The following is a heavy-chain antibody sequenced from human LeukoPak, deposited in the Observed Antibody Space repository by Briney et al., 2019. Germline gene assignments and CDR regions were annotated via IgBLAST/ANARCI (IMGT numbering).Heavy chain of an antibody. V-gene: IGHV3-74*01. J-gene: IGHJ4*02. D-gene: IGHD6-13*01. CDR3: ARDGPRLPIQAGGTGYFDY. CDR2: XXXDGSTI. CDR1: XXIFSNXX. Sequence: LXXXXAAXXXIFSNXXXXXVRXAPGXXXVXVSXXXXDGSTITYADSVKGRFTISRDNAMNTLYLQMDSLGAEDTAVYYCARDGPRLPIQAGGTGYFDYWGQGALVTVSS.